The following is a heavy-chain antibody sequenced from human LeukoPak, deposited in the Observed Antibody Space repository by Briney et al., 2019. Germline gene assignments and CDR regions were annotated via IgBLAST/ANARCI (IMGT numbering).Heavy chain of an antibody. D-gene: IGHD4-23*01. J-gene: IGHJ4*02. CDR1: GFTFSTYA. CDR3: AKDRMTTVVTPEDLDY. V-gene: IGHV3-23*01. Sequence: QPGGSLRLSRAAPGFTFSTYAMSWVRQAPGKGLEWVSSLSGSGVSTYYADSVRGRFSISRDNSKNALFLQLNSLRAEDTGVYFCAKDRMTTVVTPEDLDYWGQGTLVTVSS. CDR2: LSGSGVST.